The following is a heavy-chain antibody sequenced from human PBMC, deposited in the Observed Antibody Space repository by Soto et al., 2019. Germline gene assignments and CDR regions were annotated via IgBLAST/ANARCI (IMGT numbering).Heavy chain of an antibody. CDR1: GFTFTSSA. V-gene: IGHV1-58*01. CDR3: AVFITNTPHFDY. D-gene: IGHD5-18*01. CDR2: IVVGSGNT. Sequence: SVKVSCKASGFTFTSSAVQWVRQARGQRLEWIGWIVVGSGNTNYAQKFQERVTITRDMSTSTAYMELSSLRSEDTAVYYCAVFITNTPHFDYWGQVPPVTVSS. J-gene: IGHJ4*02.